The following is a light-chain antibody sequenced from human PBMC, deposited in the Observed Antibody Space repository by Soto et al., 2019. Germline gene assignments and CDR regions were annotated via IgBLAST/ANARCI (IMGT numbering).Light chain of an antibody. V-gene: IGLV2-14*01. CDR3: SSYTISSTWV. CDR1: SSDVGAYNY. CDR2: DVS. Sequence: QSALTQPASVSGAPGQSITISCTGTSSDVGAYNYVSWYQQHPGKAPKFLIYDVSNRPSGVSNRFSGSKSDNTASLTISGLQAEDEADYYCSSYTISSTWVFGGGTQLPVL. J-gene: IGLJ3*02.